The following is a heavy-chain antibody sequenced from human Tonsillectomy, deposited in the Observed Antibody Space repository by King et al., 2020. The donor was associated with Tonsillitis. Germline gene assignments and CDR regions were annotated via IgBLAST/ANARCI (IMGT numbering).Heavy chain of an antibody. CDR3: ARDCDFWSGYYLYYGMDV. V-gene: IGHV4-4*07. CDR2: IYTSGST. Sequence: QLQESGPGLVKPSETLSLTCTVSGGSISSYYWSWIRQPAGKGLEWIGRIYTSGSTNYNPSLKGRVTMSVDTSKNQFSLKLSSVTAADTAVYYCARDCDFWSGYYLYYGMDVWGQGTTVTVSS. D-gene: IGHD3-3*01. J-gene: IGHJ6*02. CDR1: GGSISSYY.